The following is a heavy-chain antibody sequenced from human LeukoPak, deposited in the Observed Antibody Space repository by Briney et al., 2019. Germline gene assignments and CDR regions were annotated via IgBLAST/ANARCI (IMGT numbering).Heavy chain of an antibody. V-gene: IGHV4-38-2*01. CDR3: ASLRGGPLRHSGSFD. J-gene: IGHJ4*02. D-gene: IGHD1-26*01. CDR2: IYHSGST. CDR1: GYSISSGYY. Sequence: SETLSPTCAVSGYSISSGYYWGWLRQPPGKGLEWIGSIYHSGSTYYNPSVKSRVTISVDTSKNEFSLKLSSVTAADTAVYYCASLRGGPLRHSGSFDWSQGTLVTVSS.